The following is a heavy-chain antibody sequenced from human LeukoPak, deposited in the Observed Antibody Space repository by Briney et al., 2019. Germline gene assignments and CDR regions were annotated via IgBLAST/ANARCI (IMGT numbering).Heavy chain of an antibody. D-gene: IGHD1-7*01. V-gene: IGHV3-66*01. CDR3: ARGLLELRPPYYYYMDV. CDR1: EFSVGSNY. J-gene: IGHJ6*03. Sequence: GGSLRLSCAASEFSVGSNYMTWVRQAPGKGLEWVSLIYSGGSTHYADSVKGRFTISRDNSKNTLYLQMNSLRAEDTAVYYCARGLLELRPPYYYYMDVWGKGTTVTVSS. CDR2: IYSGGST.